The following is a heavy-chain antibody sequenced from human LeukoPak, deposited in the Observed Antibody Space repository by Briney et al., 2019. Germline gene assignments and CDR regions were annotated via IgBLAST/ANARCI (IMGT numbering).Heavy chain of an antibody. CDR2: IYHSGST. V-gene: IGHV4-38-2*02. J-gene: IGHJ4*02. Sequence: PSETLSLTCTVSGYSISSGYYWGWIRQPPGKGLEWIGSIYHSGSTYYNPSLKSRVTISVDTSKNQFSLKLSSVTAADTAVYYCARARITMVRGGTDYWGQGTLVTVSS. CDR3: ARARITMVRGGTDY. CDR1: GYSISSGYY. D-gene: IGHD3-10*01.